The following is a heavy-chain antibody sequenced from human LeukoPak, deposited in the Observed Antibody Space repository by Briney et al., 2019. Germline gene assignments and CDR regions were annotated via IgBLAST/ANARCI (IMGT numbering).Heavy chain of an antibody. D-gene: IGHD3-22*01. CDR3: ARDETYYYDSSGYYPGY. J-gene: IGHJ4*02. CDR1: GYTFTSYY. V-gene: IGHV1-46*01. CDR2: INPSGDST. Sequence: ASVKVSCKASGYTFTSYYMHWVRQAPGQGLEWMGIINPSGDSTSYAQKFQGRVTMTRDTSTSTVYMELSSLRSEDTAVYYCARDETYYYDSSGYYPGYWGQGTLVTVSS.